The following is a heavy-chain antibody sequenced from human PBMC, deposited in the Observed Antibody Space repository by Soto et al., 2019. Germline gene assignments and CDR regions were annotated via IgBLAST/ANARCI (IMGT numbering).Heavy chain of an antibody. V-gene: IGHV4-31*02. J-gene: IGHJ4*02. CDR2: IFDSGTT. CDR1: GGSITSTNHY. Sequence: QVQLEQSGPGLVKPSQTLSLTCKISGGSITSTNHYWSWIRQSPREGLEWMGYIFDSGTTHYYPPCKVRVTIFGDTSPSLFHLTRHSVTVADSAVYYCGREVSGTAAFDYWGRGTLVTVSS. D-gene: IGHD2-21*02. CDR3: GREVSGTAAFDY.